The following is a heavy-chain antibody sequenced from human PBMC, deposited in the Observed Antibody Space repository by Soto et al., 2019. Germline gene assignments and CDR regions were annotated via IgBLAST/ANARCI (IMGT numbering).Heavy chain of an antibody. CDR3: TRVLYGTS. CDR2: ISGSGTTT. Sequence: GGSLRLSCAGCGFTFSSYEMNWVRQAPGKGLEWVSFISGSGTTTYYADSVGGRFTISRDNTKNSLYLQMNSLSAEDTGVYYCTRVLYGTSWGQGTLVTVSS. J-gene: IGHJ5*02. CDR1: GFTFSSYE. V-gene: IGHV3-48*03. D-gene: IGHD2-2*02.